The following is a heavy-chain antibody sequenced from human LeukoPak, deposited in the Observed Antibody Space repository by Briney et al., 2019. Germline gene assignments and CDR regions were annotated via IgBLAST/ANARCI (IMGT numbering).Heavy chain of an antibody. J-gene: IGHJ4*02. D-gene: IGHD6-19*01. CDR3: ARDYSSVWTSYFDY. CDR2: ISYDGSNK. Sequence: GGSLRLSCAASGFTFSSYAMHWVRQAPGKGLEWVAVISYDGSNKYYADSVKGRFTISRDNSKNTLYLQMNSLRAEDTAVYYCARDYSSVWTSYFDYWGQGTLVTVSS. CDR1: GFTFSSYA. V-gene: IGHV3-30*04.